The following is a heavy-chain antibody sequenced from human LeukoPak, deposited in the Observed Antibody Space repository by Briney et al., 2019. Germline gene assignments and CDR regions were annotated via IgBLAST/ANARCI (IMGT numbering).Heavy chain of an antibody. CDR1: GGSISSYF. CDR3: ARREAQPF. Sequence: SETLSLTYTVSGGSISSYFWSWIRQPPGKGLEWIGYIYSSGSTNYNPSLRGRVTISLDTSKNQFSLKLSSVTAADTAVYYCARREAQPFWGLGTMVTVSS. CDR2: IYSSGST. D-gene: IGHD2-2*01. V-gene: IGHV4-59*08. J-gene: IGHJ3*01.